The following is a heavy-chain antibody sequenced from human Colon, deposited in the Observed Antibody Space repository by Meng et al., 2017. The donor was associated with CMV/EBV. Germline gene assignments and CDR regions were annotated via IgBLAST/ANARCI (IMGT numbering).Heavy chain of an antibody. CDR2: ISGDGGMT. D-gene: IGHD1-26*01. CDR1: GFTFSTYW. V-gene: IGHV3-74*01. Sequence: VSLGESGVGLVQPGGSLGLSCAASGFTFSTYWMHWVRQGPGKGPVWLSRISGDGGMTSYADSVKGRFTISRDNAKNTLYLQMNSLRVEDTAVYYCARGVGESLGWEMGYWGQGTLVTVSS. CDR3: ARGVGESLGWEMGY. J-gene: IGHJ4*02.